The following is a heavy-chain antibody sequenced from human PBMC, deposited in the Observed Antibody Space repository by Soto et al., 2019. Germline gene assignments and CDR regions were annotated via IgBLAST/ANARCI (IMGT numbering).Heavy chain of an antibody. J-gene: IGHJ5*01. CDR2: ISSSRSTI. CDR3: ARDCPGSSTTCYGNEWFDS. D-gene: IGHD2-2*01. CDR1: RVDPQRYN. V-gene: IGHV3-48*01. Sequence: GGALWLSRFTPRVDPQRYNRKPGPPGPRKGVGWVSYISSSRSTIYYADSVKGRFTISRDNAKNSLYLQMNSLRAEDTAVYYCARDCPGSSTTCYGNEWFDSWGQGTLVTVSS.